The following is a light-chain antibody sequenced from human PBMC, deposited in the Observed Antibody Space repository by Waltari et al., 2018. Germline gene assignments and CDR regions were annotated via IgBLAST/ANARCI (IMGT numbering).Light chain of an antibody. CDR2: DVS. CDR1: SSDVGSYNY. J-gene: IGLJ7*01. Sequence: QSALTQPASVSGSPGQSITISCTGTSSDVGSYNYVSWYQHHPGKAPKLMLYDVSNRPSGVSNRFSASKSGDTASLTISELQAEDEADYYCSSYTTSSTRVFGGGTQLTVL. CDR3: SSYTTSSTRV. V-gene: IGLV2-14*03.